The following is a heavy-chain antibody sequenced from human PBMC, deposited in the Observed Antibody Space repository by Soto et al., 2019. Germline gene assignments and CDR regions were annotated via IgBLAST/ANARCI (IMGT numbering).Heavy chain of an antibody. Sequence: SVKVSCKASGGTFSSYAISWVRQAPGQGLEWMGGIIPIFGTANYAQKFQGRVTITADESTSTAYMELSSLRSEDTAVYYCAREGSLRFLEWRPDYYYYGMDVWGQGTTVTVSS. D-gene: IGHD3-3*01. J-gene: IGHJ6*02. CDR1: GGTFSSYA. CDR3: AREGSLRFLEWRPDYYYYGMDV. CDR2: IIPIFGTA. V-gene: IGHV1-69*13.